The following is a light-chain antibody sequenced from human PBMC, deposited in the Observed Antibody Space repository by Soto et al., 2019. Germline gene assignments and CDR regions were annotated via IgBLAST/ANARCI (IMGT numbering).Light chain of an antibody. V-gene: IGKV3-11*01. CDR2: DAS. Sequence: EIVLTHSPATLSLSPGERATLSSRASQSVSSYLAWYQQKPGQAPRLLIYDASNRATGILARFSGGGSGTDFSLTISSLEPEDFAVYYCQQRFNWPRFTFGQGTKLEIK. J-gene: IGKJ2*01. CDR3: QQRFNWPRFT. CDR1: QSVSSY.